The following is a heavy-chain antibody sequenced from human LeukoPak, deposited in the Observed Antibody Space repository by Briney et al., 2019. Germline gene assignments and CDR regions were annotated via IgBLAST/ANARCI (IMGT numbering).Heavy chain of an antibody. CDR1: GYTFTGYY. D-gene: IGHD2-2*01. Sequence: ASVKVSCKASGYTFTGYYMHWVRQAPGQGLEWMGWINPNSGGTNYAQKFQGRVAMTRDTSISTAYMELSRLRSDDTAVYYCARAVAVVVPAASGYWGQGTLVTVSS. CDR3: ARAVAVVVPAASGY. J-gene: IGHJ4*02. V-gene: IGHV1-2*02. CDR2: INPNSGGT.